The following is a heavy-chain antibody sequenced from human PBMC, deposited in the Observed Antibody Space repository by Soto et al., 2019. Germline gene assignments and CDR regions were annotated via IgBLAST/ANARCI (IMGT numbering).Heavy chain of an antibody. D-gene: IGHD3-3*01. CDR2: ISYDGSNK. CDR1: GFTFSSYG. J-gene: IGHJ4*02. Sequence: GGSLRLSCAASGFTFSSYGMHWVRQAPGKGLEWVAVISYDGSNKYYADSVKGRFTISRDNSKNTLYLQMNSLRAEDTAVYYCAKDFLGVVTLYYFDYWGQGTLVTVSS. CDR3: AKDFLGVVTLYYFDY. V-gene: IGHV3-30*18.